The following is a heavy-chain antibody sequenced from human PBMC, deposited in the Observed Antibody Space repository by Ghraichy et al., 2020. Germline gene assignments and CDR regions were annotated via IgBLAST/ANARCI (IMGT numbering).Heavy chain of an antibody. J-gene: IGHJ4*02. V-gene: IGHV3-64D*06. CDR3: VKDRWIDY. Sequence: GGSLRLSCSVSGFTFSRYAMHWVRQAPGKGLQYVSSISSKGDSTYYADSVKGRFTISRDTSKNTLYLQMSSLRTEDTAVYYCVKDRWIDYWGQGSLVTVSS. CDR1: GFTFSRYA. CDR2: ISSKGDST. D-gene: IGHD5-24*01.